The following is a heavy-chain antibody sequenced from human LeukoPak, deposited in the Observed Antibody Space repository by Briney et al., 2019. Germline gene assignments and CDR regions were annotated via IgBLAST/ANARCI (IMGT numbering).Heavy chain of an antibody. Sequence: PGGPLRLSCAASGFTFDDYGMSWVRQAPGKGLEWVSGINWNGGSTGYADSVKGRFTISRDNAKNSLYLQMNSLRAEDTALYHCTRAPPTTTDYGDYLTRWDYFDYWGQGTLVTVSS. D-gene: IGHD4-17*01. V-gene: IGHV3-20*01. CDR2: INWNGGST. J-gene: IGHJ4*02. CDR1: GFTFDDYG. CDR3: TRAPPTTTDYGDYLTRWDYFDY.